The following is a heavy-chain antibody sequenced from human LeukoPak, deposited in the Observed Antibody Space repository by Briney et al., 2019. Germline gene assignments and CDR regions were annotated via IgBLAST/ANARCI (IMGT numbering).Heavy chain of an antibody. CDR3: ARDWPATVTTTPFDY. J-gene: IGHJ4*02. CDR1: GFTFSSYS. V-gene: IGHV3-74*01. D-gene: IGHD4-11*01. CDR2: INNDGSST. Sequence: GGSLRLSCAASGFTFSSYSMNWVRQAPGKGLVWVSRINNDGSSTAYADSVKGRFTISRDNAKNTLYLQMNSLRAEDTAVYYCARDWPATVTTTPFDYWGQGTLVTVSS.